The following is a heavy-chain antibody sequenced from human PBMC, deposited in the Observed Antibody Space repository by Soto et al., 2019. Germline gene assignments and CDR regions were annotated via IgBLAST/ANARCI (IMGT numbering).Heavy chain of an antibody. CDR1: GFTFSSYA. Sequence: PGGSLRLSCSASGFTFSSYAMHWVRQAPGKGLDYVSAISSNGGSTYYADSVKGRFTISRDNSKNTLYLQMSSLRAEDTAVYYCVKGEPIYYDYVWGSYRTFDYWGQGTLVTVSS. D-gene: IGHD3-16*02. CDR2: ISSNGGST. J-gene: IGHJ4*02. CDR3: VKGEPIYYDYVWGSYRTFDY. V-gene: IGHV3-64D*08.